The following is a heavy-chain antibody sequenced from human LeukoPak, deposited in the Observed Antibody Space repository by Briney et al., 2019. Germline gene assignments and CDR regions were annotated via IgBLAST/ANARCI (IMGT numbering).Heavy chain of an antibody. CDR1: GFTFSSYN. CDR2: ISSSSTYI. D-gene: IGHD1-26*01. V-gene: IGHV3-21*01. J-gene: IGHJ4*02. CDR3: ARDQGGSDPYYFDY. Sequence: GGSLRLSCAASGFTFSSYNMNWVRQAPGKGLEWVSSISSSSTYIYYADSVKGRFTISRDDAKKSLYLQMNSLRAEDTAVYYCARDQGGSDPYYFDYWSQGTLVTVSS.